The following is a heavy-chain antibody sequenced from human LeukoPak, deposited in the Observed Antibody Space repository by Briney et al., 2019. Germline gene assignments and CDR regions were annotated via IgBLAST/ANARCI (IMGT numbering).Heavy chain of an antibody. Sequence: GGSLRLSCAASGFTFSSYEMNWVRRAPGKGLEWVSHINTSGGTKHYADSVKGRFTISRDNTKNSLYLQMNSLRAEDTAVYYCARAVVDWLPPDYYCYYGMDVWGQGTTVTVSS. CDR3: ARAVVDWLPPDYYCYYGMDV. CDR1: GFTFSSYE. V-gene: IGHV3-48*03. J-gene: IGHJ6*02. D-gene: IGHD3-9*01. CDR2: INTSGGTK.